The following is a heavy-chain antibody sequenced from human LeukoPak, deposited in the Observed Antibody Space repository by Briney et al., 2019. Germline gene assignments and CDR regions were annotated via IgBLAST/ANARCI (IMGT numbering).Heavy chain of an antibody. CDR1: GFTFGDYA. Sequence: GGSLRLSCAASGFTFGDYAMHWVRQAPGKGLEWVSGISWNSGSIGYADSVKGRFTISRDNAKNSLYLQMNSLRAEDTALYYCAKGEMATITDPADYWGQGTLVTVSS. CDR3: AKGEMATITDPADY. D-gene: IGHD5-12*01. J-gene: IGHJ4*02. CDR2: ISWNSGSI. V-gene: IGHV3-9*01.